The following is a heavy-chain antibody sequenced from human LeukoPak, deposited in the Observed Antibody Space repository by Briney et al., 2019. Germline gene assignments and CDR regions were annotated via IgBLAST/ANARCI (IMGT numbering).Heavy chain of an antibody. CDR1: GGSFSGYY. D-gene: IGHD3-16*02. J-gene: IGHJ4*02. V-gene: IGHV4-34*01. CDR3: ARSDQGWGSYRPLLRF. CDR2: ITHSGST. Sequence: SETLSLTCDVYGGSFSGYYWTWIRKPPGKGLEWIGEITHSGSTHYKSSLKRRLTISVDTSKHQFSLTLISVTAADTAVYYCARSDQGWGSYRPLLRFWGQGTLVTVSS.